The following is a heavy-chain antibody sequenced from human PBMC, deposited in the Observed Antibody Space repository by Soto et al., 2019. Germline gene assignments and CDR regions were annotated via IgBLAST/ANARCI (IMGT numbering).Heavy chain of an antibody. CDR3: AKGQRYCTRASCYFLPRVDDP. J-gene: IGHJ5*02. Sequence: EVQLVESGGGLVQPGRSLRLSCAASGFTFDDYAMHWVRQGPGKGLDWVSGISSSSGSVGYADSVQGRFIISRDNAQNYLSLQMNSMRPEDTAWYYCAKGQRYCTRASCYFLPRVDDPWGRGTLVTVSS. CDR1: GFTFDDYA. D-gene: IGHD2-2*01. V-gene: IGHV3-9*01. CDR2: ISSSSGSV.